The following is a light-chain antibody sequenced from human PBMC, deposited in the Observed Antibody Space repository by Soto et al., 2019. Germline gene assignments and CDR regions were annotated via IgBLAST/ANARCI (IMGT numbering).Light chain of an antibody. CDR1: QGIDNW. CDR2: AAS. V-gene: IGKV1-12*01. CDR3: QQAIHFPLA. J-gene: IGKJ4*01. Sequence: DIQMTQSPSSVSASVGDSVTITCRASQGIDNWLAWYQQKPGMAPKLLISAASNLQSGVRTRFSGSGSATDFTLTINCLQPEDFATYFCQQAIHFPLAFGGGTKVEI.